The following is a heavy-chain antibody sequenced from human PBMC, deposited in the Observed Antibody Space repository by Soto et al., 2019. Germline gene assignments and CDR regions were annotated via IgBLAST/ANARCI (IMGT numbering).Heavy chain of an antibody. J-gene: IGHJ3*02. CDR3: AKGRGSVYLHALDI. D-gene: IGHD6-19*01. Sequence: GVSLRLSCAASGITVTSHYMSWVRQAPGKGLEWVSLVYSDGTTYYADSVKGRFTISRDNSKNTLYVQKNSLTAEDSAIYYCAKGRGSVYLHALDIWGQGTVVTVS. CDR1: GITVTSHY. V-gene: IGHV3-53*01. CDR2: VYSDGTT.